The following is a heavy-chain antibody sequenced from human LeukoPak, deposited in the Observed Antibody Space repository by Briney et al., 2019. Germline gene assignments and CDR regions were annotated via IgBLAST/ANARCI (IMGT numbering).Heavy chain of an antibody. Sequence: GGSLRLSCAASGFTFSRYIMNWVRQAPGKGLEWVSSISSSSSYIYYADSVKGRFTISRDNAKNSLYLQMNSLRAEDTAVYYCASGSSSWAYYFDYWGQGTLVTVSS. CDR2: ISSSSSYI. CDR1: GFTFSRYI. CDR3: ASGSSSWAYYFDY. D-gene: IGHD6-13*01. V-gene: IGHV3-21*01. J-gene: IGHJ4*02.